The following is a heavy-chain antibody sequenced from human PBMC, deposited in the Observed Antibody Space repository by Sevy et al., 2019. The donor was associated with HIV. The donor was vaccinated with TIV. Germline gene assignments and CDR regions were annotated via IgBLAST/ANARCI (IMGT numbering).Heavy chain of an antibody. D-gene: IGHD3-22*01. CDR1: GYTFTSYG. V-gene: IGHV1-18*01. Sequence: VKVSCKASGYTFTSYGISWVRQAPGQGLEWMGWISAYNGNTNYAQKLQGRVTMTTDTSTSTAYMELRSLRSDDTAVYYCARTTQGYYDSSGYNWFDPWGQGTLVTVSS. CDR2: ISAYNGNT. CDR3: ARTTQGYYDSSGYNWFDP. J-gene: IGHJ5*02.